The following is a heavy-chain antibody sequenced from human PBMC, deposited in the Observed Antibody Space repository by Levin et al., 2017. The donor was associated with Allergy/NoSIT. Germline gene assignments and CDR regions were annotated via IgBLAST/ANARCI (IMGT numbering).Heavy chain of an antibody. CDR2: IYSSGTT. Sequence: SCTVSGGSISSYYWSWIRQPPGKGLEWIGSIYSSGTTSYNPSLRSRVTISEDTSKNQFSLRLSSVTVADTAVYYCAGDSGSYFGYFQHWGQGTLVSVSS. CDR3: AGDSGSYFGYFQH. D-gene: IGHD1-26*01. CDR1: GGSISSYY. V-gene: IGHV4-4*08. J-gene: IGHJ1*01.